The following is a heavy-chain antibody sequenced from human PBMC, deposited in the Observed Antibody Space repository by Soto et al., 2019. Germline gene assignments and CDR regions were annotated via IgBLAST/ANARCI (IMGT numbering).Heavy chain of an antibody. CDR2: MNPDSENT. CDR1: GYTFTNYD. Sequence: QVHLVQSGAEVKQPGASVRVSCKASGYTFTNYDITWVRQATGQGLEWMGWMNPDSENTGSPQKFQGRVTMTVNTSINTAYMELTSLRSEDTAVYYCTRAQFEFGSYFGLDVRGQGTTVTVSS. D-gene: IGHD3-10*01. V-gene: IGHV1-8*01. CDR3: TRAQFEFGSYFGLDV. J-gene: IGHJ6*02.